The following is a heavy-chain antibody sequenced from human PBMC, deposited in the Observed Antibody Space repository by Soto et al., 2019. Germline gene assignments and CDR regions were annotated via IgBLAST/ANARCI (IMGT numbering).Heavy chain of an antibody. V-gene: IGHV4-30-2*05. J-gene: IGHJ4*02. D-gene: IGHD3-3*01. CDR3: VRGRSGYYPRFDC. CDR1: GGSISSGGYS. Sequence: SETLSLTCAVSGGSISSGGYSWSWIRQPPGKGLEWIGYIYHSGSTYYNPSLKSRVTISVDTSKNQFSLKLSSVTAADTAVYYCVRGRSGYYPRFDCWGQGTLVTLSS. CDR2: IYHSGST.